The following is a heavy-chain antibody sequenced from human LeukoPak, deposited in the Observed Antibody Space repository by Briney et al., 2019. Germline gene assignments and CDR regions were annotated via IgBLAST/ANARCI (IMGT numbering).Heavy chain of an antibody. Sequence: SETLSLTCTVSGFSINNGYYWGWIRQPPGKGLEWIGSIYHSGSTYYRPSLKSRVTISVDTSKNQFSLKLSSVTAADAAVYYCARAFYSSSWYHKEDFFDYWGQGTPVTVSS. D-gene: IGHD6-13*01. CDR3: ARAFYSSSWYHKEDFFDY. CDR2: IYHSGST. V-gene: IGHV4-38-2*02. CDR1: GFSINNGYY. J-gene: IGHJ4*02.